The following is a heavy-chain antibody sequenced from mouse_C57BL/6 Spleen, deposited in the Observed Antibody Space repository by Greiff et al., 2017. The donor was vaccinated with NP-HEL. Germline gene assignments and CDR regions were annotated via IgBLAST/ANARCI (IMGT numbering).Heavy chain of an antibody. J-gene: IGHJ2*01. V-gene: IGHV1-82*01. CDR1: GYAFSSSW. D-gene: IGHD2-5*01. CDR3: APDAYYSNYVGGLDY. Sequence: QVQLKESGPELVKPGASVKISCKASGYAFSSSWMNWVKQRPGKGLEWIGRIYPGDGDTNYNGKFKGKATLTADKSSSTAYMQLSSLTSEDSAVYFCAPDAYYSNYVGGLDYWGQGTTLTVSS. CDR2: IYPGDGDT.